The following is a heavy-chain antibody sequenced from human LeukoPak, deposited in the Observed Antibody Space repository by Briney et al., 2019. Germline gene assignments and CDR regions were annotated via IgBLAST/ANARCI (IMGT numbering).Heavy chain of an antibody. CDR1: GFTFSSYS. D-gene: IGHD6-19*01. CDR3: ARLAVASKNDDY. J-gene: IGHJ4*02. Sequence: PGGSLRLSCAASGFTFSSYSMNWVRQAPGKGLEWVSSISSSSYIYYADSVKGRFTISRDNAKNSLYLQMNSLRAEDTAVYYCARLAVASKNDDYWGQGTLVTVSS. V-gene: IGHV3-21*01. CDR2: ISSSSYI.